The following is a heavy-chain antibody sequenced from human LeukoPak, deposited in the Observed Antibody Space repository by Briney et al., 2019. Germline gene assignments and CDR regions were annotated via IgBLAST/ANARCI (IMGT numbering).Heavy chain of an antibody. D-gene: IGHD3-22*01. CDR1: RGSFSGYY. J-gene: IGHJ4*02. CDR2: INHSGST. V-gene: IGHV4-34*01. CDR3: ARGEIKLYYERRYYFDY. Sequence: SQTLSLTCALYRGSFSGYYWSWIRQPPGKGLEWIGEINHSGSTNYNPSLKSRVTISVDTSKNQFSLKLSSVTAADTAVYYCARGEIKLYYERRYYFDYWGQGTLVTVSS.